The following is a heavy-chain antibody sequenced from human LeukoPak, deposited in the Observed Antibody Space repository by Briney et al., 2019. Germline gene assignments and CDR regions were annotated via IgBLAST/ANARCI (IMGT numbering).Heavy chain of an antibody. CDR1: GGSFSGYY. Sequence: SETLSLTCAVYGGSFSGYYWSWIRQPPGKGLEWIGEINHSGSTNYNPSLKSRVTISVDTSKNQFSLKLSSVTAADTAVYYCARGNDILTGFLEDYGMDVWGQGTTVTVSS. CDR2: INHSGST. V-gene: IGHV4-34*01. CDR3: ARGNDILTGFLEDYGMDV. J-gene: IGHJ6*02. D-gene: IGHD3-9*01.